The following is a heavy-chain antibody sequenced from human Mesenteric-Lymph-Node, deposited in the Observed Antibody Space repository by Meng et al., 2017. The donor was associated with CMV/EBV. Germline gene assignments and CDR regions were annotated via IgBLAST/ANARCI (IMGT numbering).Heavy chain of an antibody. J-gene: IGHJ4*02. CDR1: GGSFSGYY. CDR2: INHSGST. D-gene: IGHD6-13*01. CDR3: ARGGAAVAEDGEYYFDY. V-gene: IGHV4-34*01. Sequence: SETLSLTCAVYGGSFSGYYWSWIRQPPGKGLEWIGEINHSGSTNYNPSPKSRVTISVDTSKNQFSLKLSSVTAADTAVYYCARGGAAVAEDGEYYFDYWGQGTLVTVSS.